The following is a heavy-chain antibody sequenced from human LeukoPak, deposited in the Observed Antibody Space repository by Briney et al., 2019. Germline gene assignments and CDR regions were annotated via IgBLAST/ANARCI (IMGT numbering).Heavy chain of an antibody. CDR1: GYTFTSYG. Sequence: GASVKVSCKASGYTFTSYGISWVRQAPGQGLEWMGWISAYNGNTNYAQKLQGRVTMTTDTSTSTAYMELRSLRSDDTAVYYRARATHGSGSYRGNWFDPWGQGTLVTVSS. J-gene: IGHJ5*02. CDR3: ARATHGSGSYRGNWFDP. V-gene: IGHV1-18*01. D-gene: IGHD3-10*01. CDR2: ISAYNGNT.